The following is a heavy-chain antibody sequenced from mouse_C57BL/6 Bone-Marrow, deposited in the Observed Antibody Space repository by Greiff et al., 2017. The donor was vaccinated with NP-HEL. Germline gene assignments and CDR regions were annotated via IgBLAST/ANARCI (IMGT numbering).Heavy chain of an antibody. CDR3: AFDSSGSFAY. CDR1: GYSFSRYK. J-gene: IGHJ3*01. Sequence: EVQLQQSGPKVVNAGASVKLSCKSSGYSFSRYKMECVKQSHVKSLEWIEHINLFNGITNYNGNFKSKATLTVDISSSTAYMELSRLTSEDSEVYYCAFDSSGSFAYWGQGTLVTVSA. CDR2: INLFNGIT. D-gene: IGHD3-2*02. V-gene: IGHV1-16*01.